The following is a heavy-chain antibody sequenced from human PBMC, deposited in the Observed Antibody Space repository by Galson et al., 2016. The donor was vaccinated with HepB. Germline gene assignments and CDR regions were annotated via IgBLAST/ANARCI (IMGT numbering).Heavy chain of an antibody. CDR3: ARDFKLGAPDYMDV. V-gene: IGHV3-74*01. CDR2: INTDGSST. J-gene: IGHJ6*03. D-gene: IGHD1-26*01. CDR1: GFTFSSHW. Sequence: SLRLSCAASGFTFSSHWMHRVRQAPGKGLVWVSRINTDGSSTSYADSVKGRFTISRDNSKNTVDLQIHSLRSEDAAVYFCARDFKLGAPDYMDVWGKGTTVTVS.